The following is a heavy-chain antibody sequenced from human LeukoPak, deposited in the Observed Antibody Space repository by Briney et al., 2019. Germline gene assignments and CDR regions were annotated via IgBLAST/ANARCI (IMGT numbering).Heavy chain of an antibody. V-gene: IGHV3-30-3*01. CDR1: GFTFSSYA. CDR3: ARVMYYDSSGTFDDAFDI. J-gene: IGHJ3*02. CDR2: ISYDGSNK. Sequence: GGSLRLSCAASGFTFSSYAMHWVRQAPGKGLEWVAVISYDGSNKYYADSVKGRFTISRDNSKNTLYLQMNSLRAEDTAVYYCARVMYYDSSGTFDDAFDIWGQGTMVTVSS. D-gene: IGHD3-22*01.